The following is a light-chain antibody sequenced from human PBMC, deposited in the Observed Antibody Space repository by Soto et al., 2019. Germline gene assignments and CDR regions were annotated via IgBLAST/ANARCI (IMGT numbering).Light chain of an antibody. CDR2: LEGSGSY. CDR1: SGHSSYI. V-gene: IGLV4-60*03. J-gene: IGLJ3*02. CDR3: ETGDSNTR. Sequence: QAVVTQSSSASASLGSSVKLTCTLSSGHSSYIIAWHQQQPGKAPRYLMKLEGSGSYNKGSGVPDRFSGSSSGADRYLTISNLQSEDEADYYCETGDSNTRFGGGTQLTGL.